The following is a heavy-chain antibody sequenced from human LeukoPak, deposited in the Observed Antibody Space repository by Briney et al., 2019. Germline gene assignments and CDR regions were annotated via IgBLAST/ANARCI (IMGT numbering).Heavy chain of an antibody. J-gene: IGHJ4*02. CDR3: ARDYPIAVAGIPDY. CDR2: ISGYNGNT. D-gene: IGHD6-19*01. CDR1: GYTFTSYG. Sequence: ASVKVSCKASGYTFTSYGISWVRQAPGQGLEWMAWISGYNGNTNYAQKLQGRVSMTTDTSTTTAYMELRSLRSDDTAVYYCARDYPIAVAGIPDYWGQGTLVTVSS. V-gene: IGHV1-18*04.